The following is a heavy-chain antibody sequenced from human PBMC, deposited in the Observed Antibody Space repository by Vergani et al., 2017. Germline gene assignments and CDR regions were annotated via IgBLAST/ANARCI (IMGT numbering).Heavy chain of an antibody. D-gene: IGHD3-9*01. CDR1: GFTFSDYY. CDR3: ARDTYYDILTPMAYFDY. V-gene: IGHV3-11*01. Sequence: VQLLESGGGLVQPGGSLRLSCAASGFTFSDYYMSWIRQAPGKGLEWVSYISSSGSTIYYADSVKGRFTISRDNAKNSLYLQMNSLRAEDTAVYYCARDTYYDILTPMAYFDYWGQGTLVTVSS. CDR2: ISSSGSTI. J-gene: IGHJ4*02.